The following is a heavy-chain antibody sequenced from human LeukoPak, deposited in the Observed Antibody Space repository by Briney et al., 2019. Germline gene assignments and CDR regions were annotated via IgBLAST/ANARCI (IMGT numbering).Heavy chain of an antibody. CDR3: ARVDYAIDY. J-gene: IGHJ4*02. CDR1: GGSFSGYY. Sequence: PSETLSLTCAVYGGSFSGYYWSWIRQPPGKGLEWIGEINHSGSTNYNPSLKSRVTISVDTSKNQFSLKLSSVTAADTAVYYCARVDYAIDYWGQGTLVTVSS. D-gene: IGHD4-17*01. CDR2: INHSGST. V-gene: IGHV4-34*01.